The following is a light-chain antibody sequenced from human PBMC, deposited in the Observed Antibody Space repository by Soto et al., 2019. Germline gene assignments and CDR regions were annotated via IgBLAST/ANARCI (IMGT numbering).Light chain of an antibody. CDR2: GAS. J-gene: IGKJ1*01. CDR1: QSVSSY. CDR3: QQYGSFTST. Sequence: EIVFTPSPATLSLSPGARATLSCRASQSVSSYLAWYHQKPGQAPRLLIYGASTRATGIPARFSGSGSGTEFTLTISRLEPEDFAVYYCQQYGSFTSTFGQGTKVDIK. V-gene: IGKV3-20*01.